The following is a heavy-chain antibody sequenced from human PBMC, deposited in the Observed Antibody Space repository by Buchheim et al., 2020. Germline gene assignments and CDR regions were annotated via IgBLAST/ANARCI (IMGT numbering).Heavy chain of an antibody. CDR2: IYHSGST. V-gene: IGHV4-59*11. CDR3: AREMFSSNKFDY. D-gene: IGHD6-13*01. CDR1: GGSISNHF. J-gene: IGHJ4*02. Sequence: QEQLQESGPGLVKPSETLSLTCTVSGGSISNHFWSWIRQPPGKGLEWIGDIYHSGSTDYNPSLRSRVTISLDTSKTHFNLKLRSVTAADTAVYYCAREMFSSNKFDYWGQGIL.